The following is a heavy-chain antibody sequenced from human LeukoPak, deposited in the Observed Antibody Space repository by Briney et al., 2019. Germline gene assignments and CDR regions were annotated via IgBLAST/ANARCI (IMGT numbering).Heavy chain of an antibody. V-gene: IGHV1-69*13. Sequence: ASVKVSCKASGGTFSSYAISWVRQAPGQGLEWMGGIIPIFGTANYAQKFQGRVTITADESTSTAYMELSRLRSDDTAVYYCARETKSKYYYGSGSSDYWGQGTLVTVSS. J-gene: IGHJ4*02. CDR3: ARETKSKYYYGSGSSDY. CDR2: IIPIFGTA. CDR1: GGTFSSYA. D-gene: IGHD3-10*01.